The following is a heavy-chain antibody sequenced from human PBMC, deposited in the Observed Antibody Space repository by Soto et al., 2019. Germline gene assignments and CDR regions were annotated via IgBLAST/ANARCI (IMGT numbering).Heavy chain of an antibody. CDR3: ARPAQPYHYDSSGSFDY. CDR1: GYTFTSYG. J-gene: IGHJ4*02. D-gene: IGHD3-22*01. CDR2: ISAYNGNT. V-gene: IGHV1-18*01. Sequence: ASVKVSCKASGYTFTSYGISWVRQAPGQGLEWMGWISAYNGNTNYAQKLQGRVTMTTDTSTSTAYMELRSLRSDDTAVYYCARPAQPYHYDSSGSFDYWGQGTLVTVSS.